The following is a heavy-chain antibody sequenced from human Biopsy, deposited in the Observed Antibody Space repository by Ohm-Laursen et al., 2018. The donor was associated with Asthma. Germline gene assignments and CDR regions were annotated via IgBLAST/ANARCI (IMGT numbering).Heavy chain of an antibody. V-gene: IGHV3-21*06. CDR2: ITDTSRDI. CDR3: ARSFHFWSPYHAEHYHL. J-gene: IGHJ1*01. Sequence: SLRLSCAATGFTFSHYNMNWVRQAPGKGLEWVSTITDTSRDIKYADSLKGRFTISRDNAKNSLYLQMNSLRAEDTAVYYCARSFHFWSPYHAEHYHLWGQGTLVTVPS. CDR1: GFTFSHYN. D-gene: IGHD3-3*02.